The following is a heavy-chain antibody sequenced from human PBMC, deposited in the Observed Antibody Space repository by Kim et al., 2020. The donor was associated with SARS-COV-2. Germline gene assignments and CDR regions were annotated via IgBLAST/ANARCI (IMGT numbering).Heavy chain of an antibody. D-gene: IGHD3-3*01. V-gene: IGHV3-30*04. Sequence: GGSLRLSCEAFRFSINTYPMVWVRQTPGRGLEWVSTVTYNGGRTYYADSVKGRFTISRDNSKNTVTLQMDNLIRNDSAVYFCARDIGDSYGYGSRYFDLWGRGTVVTVSS. CDR2: VTYNGGRT. CDR3: ARDIGDSYGYGSRYFDL. CDR1: RFSINTYP. J-gene: IGHJ2*01.